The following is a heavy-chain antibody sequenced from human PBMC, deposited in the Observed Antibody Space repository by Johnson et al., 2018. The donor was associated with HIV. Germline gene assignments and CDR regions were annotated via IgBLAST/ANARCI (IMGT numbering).Heavy chain of an antibody. CDR2: ISYDGSNK. Sequence: QVQLVESGGGVVQPGRSLRLSCAASGFTFSSYAMHWVRQAPGKGLEWVAVISYDGSNKYYADSVKGRFTISRDNSKNTLYLQMNSLKAEDTAVYYCARDMTPLHVIAAVDAFDIWGQGTMVTVSS. D-gene: IGHD3-22*01. V-gene: IGHV3-30*04. CDR3: ARDMTPLHVIAAVDAFDI. J-gene: IGHJ3*02. CDR1: GFTFSSYA.